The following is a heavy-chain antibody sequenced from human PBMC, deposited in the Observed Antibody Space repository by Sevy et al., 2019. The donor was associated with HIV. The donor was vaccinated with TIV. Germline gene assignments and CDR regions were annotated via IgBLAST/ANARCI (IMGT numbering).Heavy chain of an antibody. J-gene: IGHJ1*01. CDR1: GFTFSSYA. D-gene: IGHD3-10*01. Sequence: GGSLRLSCAASGFTFSSYAMSWVRQAPGKGLEWVSAISGSGGSTYYADSVKGRFTISRDNSKNTLYLQMNSLRAEDTAVYYCAKSYMVRGNARGGGQYFQHWGQGTLVTVSS. CDR3: AKSYMVRGNARGGGQYFQH. V-gene: IGHV3-23*01. CDR2: ISGSGGST.